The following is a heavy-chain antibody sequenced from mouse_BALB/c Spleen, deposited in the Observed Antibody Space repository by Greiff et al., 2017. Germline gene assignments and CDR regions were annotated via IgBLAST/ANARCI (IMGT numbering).Heavy chain of an antibody. Sequence: QVQLQQSGAELVKPGASVKLSCKASGYTFPSYYMYWVKQRPGQGLEWIGEINPSNGGTNFNEKFKSKATLTVDKSSSTAYMQLSSLTSEDSAVYYCTRPFYGSSYEDAMDYWGQGTSVTVSS. CDR1: GYTFPSYY. V-gene: IGHV1S81*02. CDR3: TRPFYGSSYEDAMDY. D-gene: IGHD1-1*01. CDR2: INPSNGGT. J-gene: IGHJ4*01.